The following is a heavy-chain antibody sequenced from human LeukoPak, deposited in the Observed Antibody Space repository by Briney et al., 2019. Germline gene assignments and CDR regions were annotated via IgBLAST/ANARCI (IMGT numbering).Heavy chain of an antibody. D-gene: IGHD3-9*01. J-gene: IGHJ4*02. CDR3: ARGTMPSYDILTGSHYFDY. CDR2: INRSGST. Sequence: SGTLSLTCAVYGGSFSGYYWTWIRQPPGKGLEWIGEINRSGSTNYNPSLKSRVTISVDTSKNQFSLKLSSVTAADTAIYYCARGTMPSYDILTGSHYFDYWGQGTLVTVSS. CDR1: GGSFSGYY. V-gene: IGHV4-34*01.